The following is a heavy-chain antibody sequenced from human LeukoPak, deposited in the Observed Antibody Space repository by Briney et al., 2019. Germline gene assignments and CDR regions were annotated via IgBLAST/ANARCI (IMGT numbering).Heavy chain of an antibody. V-gene: IGHV3-49*03. J-gene: IGHJ4*02. D-gene: IGHD5-18*01. CDR2: IRSKAYGGTT. CDR1: GFTFGDYA. Sequence: GGSLRLSCTASGFTFGDYAMSWFRQAPGKGLEWVGFIRSKAYGGTTEYAASVKGRFTISRDDSKSIAYLQMNSLKTEDTAVYYCTKVGSYGYVSGGFDYWGQGTLVTVSS. CDR3: TKVGSYGYVSGGFDY.